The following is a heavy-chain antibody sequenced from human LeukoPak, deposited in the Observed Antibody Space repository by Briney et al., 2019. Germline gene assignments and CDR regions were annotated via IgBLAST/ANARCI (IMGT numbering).Heavy chain of an antibody. CDR3: AWKYYYDGSGYFYVDQ. CDR1: GYSISSGYY. Sequence: PSETLSVTCAVSGYSISSGYYWGWIRQSPEKGLEWIGSIYHSGTTYYNPSLKSRVTISIDTSKNQFSLNLNSVTAADTAVYYCAWKYYYDGSGYFYVDQWGQGTLVTVSS. J-gene: IGHJ4*02. D-gene: IGHD3-22*01. V-gene: IGHV4-38-2*01. CDR2: IYHSGTT.